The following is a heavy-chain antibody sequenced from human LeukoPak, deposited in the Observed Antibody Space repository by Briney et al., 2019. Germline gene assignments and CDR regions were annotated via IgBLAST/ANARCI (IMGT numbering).Heavy chain of an antibody. J-gene: IGHJ3*02. V-gene: IGHV4-34*01. CDR2: INHSGST. D-gene: IGHD2-15*01. Sequence: SETLSLTCAVYGGSFSGYYWSWIRQPPGKGLDWIGEINHSGSTNYNPSLKSRVTISVDTSKNQFSLKLSSVTAADTAVYYCARGGDIVVVVAATGAFDIWGQGTMVTVSP. CDR3: ARGGDIVVVVAATGAFDI. CDR1: GGSFSGYY.